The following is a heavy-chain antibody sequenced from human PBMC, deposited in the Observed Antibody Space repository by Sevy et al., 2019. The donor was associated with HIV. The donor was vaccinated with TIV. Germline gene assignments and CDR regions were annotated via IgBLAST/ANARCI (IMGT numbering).Heavy chain of an antibody. CDR2: IKSKTDGGTT. Sequence: GGSLRLSCAASGFTFTNAWMSWVRQAPGKGLEWVGRIKSKTDGGTTDYAAPVKGRFTISREDSKNTLYLQMSSLKTEDTAVYYCTIESVRNFDYWGQGTLVTVSS. CDR1: GFTFTNAW. CDR3: TIESVRNFDY. J-gene: IGHJ4*02. D-gene: IGHD2-8*01. V-gene: IGHV3-15*01.